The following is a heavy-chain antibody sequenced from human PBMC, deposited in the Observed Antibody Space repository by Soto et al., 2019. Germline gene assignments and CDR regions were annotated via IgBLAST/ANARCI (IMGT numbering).Heavy chain of an antibody. D-gene: IGHD6-13*01. CDR3: ASIAAADYYYGMDV. CDR2: INPNSGGT. Sequence: GASVKVSCKASGYTVTGYYMHWVRQAPGQGLEWMGWINPNSGGTNYAQKFQGRVTMTRDTSISTAYMELSRLRSDDTAVYYCASIAAADYYYGMDVWGQGTTVTVSS. CDR1: GYTVTGYY. J-gene: IGHJ6*02. V-gene: IGHV1-2*02.